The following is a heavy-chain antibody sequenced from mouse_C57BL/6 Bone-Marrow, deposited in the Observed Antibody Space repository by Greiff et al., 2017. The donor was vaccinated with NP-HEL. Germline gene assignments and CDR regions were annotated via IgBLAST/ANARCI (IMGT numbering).Heavy chain of an antibody. CDR2: INPNNGGT. D-gene: IGHD4-1*01. CDR1: GYTFTDYY. CDR3: ARENWDGGGFDY. V-gene: IGHV1-26*01. Sequence: EVQLQQSGPELVKPGASVKISCKASGYTFTDYYMNWVKQSHGKSLEWIGDINPNNGGTSYNQKFKGKATLTVDKSSSTAYMELRSLTSEDSAVYYCARENWDGGGFDYWGQGTTLTVSS. J-gene: IGHJ2*01.